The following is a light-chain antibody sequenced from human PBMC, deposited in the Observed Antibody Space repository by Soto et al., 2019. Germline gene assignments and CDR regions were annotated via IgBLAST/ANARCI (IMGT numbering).Light chain of an antibody. CDR1: QDISDW. CDR3: QQGHTFPLT. J-gene: IGKJ4*01. Sequence: DIQMTQSPSSVSASVGDRVTITCRASQDISDWLAWHQQKPGKAPKLLIYAATPLHSGVPSRFSGSGSGTDFTLTISSLQPEDFATYYCQQGHTFPLTFGGGTKVEIK. CDR2: AAT. V-gene: IGKV1-12*01.